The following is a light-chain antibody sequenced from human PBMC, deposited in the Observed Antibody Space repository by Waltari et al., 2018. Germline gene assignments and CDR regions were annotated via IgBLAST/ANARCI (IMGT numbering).Light chain of an antibody. Sequence: VILTQSPATLSLSPGERATLSCRASQSVSSYLAWYQQKLGQAPRLLIYGASSRATGIPDRFSGSGSGTDFTLTISSLEPEDVGVYHCYQHSSGYSFGQGTKVEIK. CDR2: GAS. CDR1: QSVSSY. J-gene: IGKJ2*03. CDR3: YQHSSGYS. V-gene: IGKV3-11*01.